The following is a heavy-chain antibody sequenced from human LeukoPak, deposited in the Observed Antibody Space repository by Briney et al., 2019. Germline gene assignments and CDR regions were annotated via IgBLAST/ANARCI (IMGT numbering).Heavy chain of an antibody. J-gene: IGHJ4*02. D-gene: IGHD3-10*01. V-gene: IGHV1-69*06. CDR3: ARGEWFGESHFDY. Sequence: ASVKVSCKASGYTFTGYYMHWVRQAPGQGLEWMGWINPIFGTANYAQKFQGRVTITADKSTSTAYMELSSLRSEDTAVYYCARGEWFGESHFDYWGQGTLVTVSS. CDR2: INPIFGTA. CDR1: GYTFTGYY.